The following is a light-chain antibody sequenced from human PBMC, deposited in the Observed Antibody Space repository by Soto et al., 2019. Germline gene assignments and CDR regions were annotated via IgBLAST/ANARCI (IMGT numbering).Light chain of an antibody. CDR2: DVS. V-gene: IGLV2-14*01. CDR3: SSYTSSSTCV. Sequence: QSALTQPASVSGSPGQSITISCTGTTSDVGNYNYVSWYQQHPGKAPKLMIYDVSNRPSGVSNRFSGSKSGNTASLTISGLQADEEADYSCSSYTSSSTCVFGTGTKLTVL. CDR1: TSDVGNYNY. J-gene: IGLJ1*01.